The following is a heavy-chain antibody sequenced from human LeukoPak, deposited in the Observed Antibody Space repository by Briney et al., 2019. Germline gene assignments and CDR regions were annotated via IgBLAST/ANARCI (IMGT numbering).Heavy chain of an antibody. V-gene: IGHV3-66*02. CDR2: IYSGGST. D-gene: IGHD1/OR15-1a*01. Sequence: GGSLRLSCAASGFTVSSNYLSWVRQAPGKGLEWVSVIYSGGSTYYADSVKGRFTISRDNSKNTLYLQMNSLRAEDTAVYYCARDTGTNGKVDYWGQGTLVTVSS. CDR3: ARDTGTNGKVDY. CDR1: GFTVSSNY. J-gene: IGHJ4*02.